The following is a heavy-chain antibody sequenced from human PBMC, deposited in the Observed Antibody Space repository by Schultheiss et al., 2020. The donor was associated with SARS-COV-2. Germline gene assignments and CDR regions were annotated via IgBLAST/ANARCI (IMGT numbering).Heavy chain of an antibody. CDR2: IWYDGSNK. D-gene: IGHD6-13*01. CDR3: AKASGYSSSWHTLDY. CDR1: GFTFSSYW. J-gene: IGHJ4*02. Sequence: GESLKISCAASGFTFSSYWMSWVRQAPGKGLEWVAVIWYDGSNKYYADSVKGRFTISRDNSKNTLYLQMNSLRAEDTAVYYCAKASGYSSSWHTLDYWGQGTLVTVSS. V-gene: IGHV3-33*06.